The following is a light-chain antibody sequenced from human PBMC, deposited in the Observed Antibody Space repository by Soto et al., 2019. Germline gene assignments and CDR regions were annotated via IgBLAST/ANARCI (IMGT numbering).Light chain of an antibody. CDR3: CSYAGSYTWV. J-gene: IGLJ1*01. CDR1: SSDVGGYNF. CDR2: DVS. Sequence: QSALTQPRSVSGSPGQSVTISCTGTSSDVGGYNFVSWHQQHPGKAPKLMIYDVSKRPSGVPDRFSGSKSGNTASLTISGLQAADEADYYCCSYAGSYTWVFGTGTQLTVL. V-gene: IGLV2-11*01.